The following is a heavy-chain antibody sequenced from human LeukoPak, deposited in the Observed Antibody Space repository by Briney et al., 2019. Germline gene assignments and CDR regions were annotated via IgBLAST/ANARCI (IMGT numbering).Heavy chain of an antibody. D-gene: IGHD1-7*01. CDR1: GGSFSNYY. J-gene: IGHJ6*03. Sequence: SETLSLTCAVYGGSFSNYYWSWLRQPPGRGLEWIGEINDSGRTNYNPSLMSRVTVSVDTSKNQFSLRLTSVTATDTAVYYCARRWNYGRNYYIDVWGNGATVSVSS. CDR3: ARRWNYGRNYYIDV. V-gene: IGHV4-34*01. CDR2: INDSGRT.